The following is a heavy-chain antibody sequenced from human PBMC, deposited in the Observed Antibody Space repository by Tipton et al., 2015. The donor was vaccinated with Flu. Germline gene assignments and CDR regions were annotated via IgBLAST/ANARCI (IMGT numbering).Heavy chain of an antibody. D-gene: IGHD3-3*01. J-gene: IGHJ6*03. CDR1: GFTFGDYA. CDR2: IRSKAYGGTT. Sequence: SLRLSCTASGFTFGDYAMSWFRQAPGKGLEWVGFIRSKAYGGTTEYAASVKGRFTISRDDSKSIAYLQMNSLKTEDTAVYYCTRDRSIRDFWSGYYTEKTTNYYYYYYMDVWGKGTTVTVSS. V-gene: IGHV3-49*03. CDR3: TRDRSIRDFWSGYYTEKTTNYYYYYYMDV.